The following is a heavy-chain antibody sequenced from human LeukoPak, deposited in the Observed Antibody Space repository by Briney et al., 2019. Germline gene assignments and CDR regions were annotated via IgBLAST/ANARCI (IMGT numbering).Heavy chain of an antibody. Sequence: PGGSLRLSCAASGFTFSSYWMTWARQAPGKGLEWVANIRQDGGVKYYMDSAKGRFTLSRDNAKSSLYLQMNSLRVEDTAMYFCARTVVVVVGASDYFDYWGQGTLVTVSS. CDR1: GFTFSSYW. V-gene: IGHV3-7*03. CDR2: IRQDGGVK. D-gene: IGHD2-2*01. J-gene: IGHJ4*02. CDR3: ARTVVVVVGASDYFDY.